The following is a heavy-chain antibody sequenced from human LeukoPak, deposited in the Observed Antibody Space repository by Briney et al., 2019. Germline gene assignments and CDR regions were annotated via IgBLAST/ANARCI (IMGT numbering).Heavy chain of an antibody. Sequence: SETLSLTCTLSGGSISSYYWSWIRQPPGKGLEWIGYIYYSGSTNYNPSLKSRVTISVDTSKNQFSLKLSPVTAADTAVYYCARQGSNYGGNSGPPYFDYWGQGTLVTVSS. CDR1: GGSISSYY. V-gene: IGHV4-59*08. CDR2: IYYSGST. D-gene: IGHD4-23*01. J-gene: IGHJ4*02. CDR3: ARQGSNYGGNSGPPYFDY.